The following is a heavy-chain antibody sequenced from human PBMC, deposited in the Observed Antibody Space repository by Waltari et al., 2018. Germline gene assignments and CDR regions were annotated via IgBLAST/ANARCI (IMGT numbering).Heavy chain of an antibody. CDR2: ISGSSTYS. CDR3: ARDPAITAPSDY. Sequence: EVQLVESGGGLVKPGGSLRLSCAASGFTFSSYSMNWVRQAPGKGLEWVSSISGSSTYSYYAESVKGRFTISRDNAKKSLYLQMNSLRAEDTAVYYCARDPAITAPSDYWGQGTLVTVSS. V-gene: IGHV3-21*01. CDR1: GFTFSSYS. D-gene: IGHD1-20*01. J-gene: IGHJ4*02.